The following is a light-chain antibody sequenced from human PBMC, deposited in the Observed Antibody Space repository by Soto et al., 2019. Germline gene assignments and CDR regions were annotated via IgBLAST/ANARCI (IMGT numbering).Light chain of an antibody. V-gene: IGKV1-33*01. CDR1: QDISKY. CDR3: QQYDNLPLT. J-gene: IGKJ4*01. Sequence: DIQMTQSPSSLSASVGDRVTITCQASQDISKYLNWYQQKPGKAPKLLIYDASNLETGVPSRFSGSGSGTDFTFTISSLKPEDIATYYCQQYDNLPLTVGGGTKVEIK. CDR2: DAS.